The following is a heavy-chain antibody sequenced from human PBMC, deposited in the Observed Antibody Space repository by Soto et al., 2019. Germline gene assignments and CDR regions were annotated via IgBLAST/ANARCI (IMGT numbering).Heavy chain of an antibody. CDR1: GYTFTSYD. CDR3: ARDYSGYDYFGFVDDY. J-gene: IGHJ4*02. Sequence: GASVKVSCKASGYTFTSYDINWVRQATGQGLEWMGWMNPNSGNTGYAQKFQGRVTMTRNTSISTAYMELSSLRSEDTAVYYCARDYSGYDYFGFVDDYWGQGTLVTVSS. V-gene: IGHV1-8*01. D-gene: IGHD5-12*01. CDR2: MNPNSGNT.